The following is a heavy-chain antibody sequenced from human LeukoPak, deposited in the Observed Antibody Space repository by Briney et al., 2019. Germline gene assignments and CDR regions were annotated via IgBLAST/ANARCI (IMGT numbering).Heavy chain of an antibody. CDR2: IYYSGST. J-gene: IGHJ4*02. V-gene: IGHV4-59*12. CDR3: ARGGYSYGYAPYSFDY. CDR1: GGSISSYY. Sequence: SETLSLTCTVSGGSISSYYWSWIRRPPGKGLEWIGYIYYSGSTNYNPSLKSRVTISVDTSKNQFSLKLSSVTAADTAVYYCARGGYSYGYAPYSFDYWGQGTLVTVSS. D-gene: IGHD5-18*01.